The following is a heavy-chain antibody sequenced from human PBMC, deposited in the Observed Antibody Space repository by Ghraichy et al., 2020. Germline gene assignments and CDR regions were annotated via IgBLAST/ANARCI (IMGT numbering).Heavy chain of an antibody. CDR3: AKSTKNYYVGLFDY. D-gene: IGHD3-10*02. J-gene: IGHJ4*02. CDR2: ISGSGGST. CDR1: GFTFSSYA. V-gene: IGHV3-23*01. Sequence: LSLTCAASGFTFSSYAMSWVRQAPGKGLEWVSAISGSGGSTYYADSVKGRFTISRDNSKNTLYLQMNSLRAEDTAVYYCAKSTKNYYVGLFDYWGQGTLVTVSS.